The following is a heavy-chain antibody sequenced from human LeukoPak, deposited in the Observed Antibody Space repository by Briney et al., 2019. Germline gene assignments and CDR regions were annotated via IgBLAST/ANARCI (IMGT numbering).Heavy chain of an antibody. CDR1: GYTLTELS. J-gene: IGHJ4*02. V-gene: IGHV1-24*01. CDR2: FDPEDGET. CDR3: ATSFAYYNWIDY. D-gene: IGHD1-1*01. Sequence: ASVKVSCKVSGYTLTELSMHWVRQAPGKGLEWMGGFDPEDGETIYAQKFQGRVTMTEDTSTDTAYMELSSLRSKDTAVYYCATSFAYYNWIDYWGQGTLVTVSS.